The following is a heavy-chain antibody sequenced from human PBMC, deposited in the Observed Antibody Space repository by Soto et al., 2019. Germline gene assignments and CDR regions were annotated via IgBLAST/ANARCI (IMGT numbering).Heavy chain of an antibody. CDR2: IYHSGST. D-gene: IGHD2-21*01. CDR1: GGSISSGGYS. V-gene: IGHV4-30-2*02. Sequence: SETLSLTCAVSGGSISSGGYSWSWIRQPPGKGLEWIGYIYHSGSTYYNPSLKSRVTMSVDTSKNQFSLKLTSVNTAVTAIYYCTRGGDPYKTGHWGQGTLVTVSS. CDR3: TRGGDPYKTGH. J-gene: IGHJ4*02.